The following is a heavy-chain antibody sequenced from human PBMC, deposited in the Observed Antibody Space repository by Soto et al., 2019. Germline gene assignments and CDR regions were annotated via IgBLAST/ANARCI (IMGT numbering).Heavy chain of an antibody. Sequence: QAHLVQSGAEVKKPGPSVKVSCKDSGYGFTTYGITWVRQAPGQGLEWMAWISAHNGNTNYAQKLQGRVTVTRDTSPSTAYMELRSLRSEDTAVYYCARGRYGDYWGQGALVMVSS. CDR2: ISAHNGNT. V-gene: IGHV1-18*01. J-gene: IGHJ4*02. CDR1: GYGFTTYG. CDR3: ARGRYGDY. D-gene: IGHD1-1*01.